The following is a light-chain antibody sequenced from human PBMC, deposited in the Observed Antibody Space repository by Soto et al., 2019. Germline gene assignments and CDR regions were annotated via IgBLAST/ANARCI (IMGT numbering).Light chain of an antibody. Sequence: DIQMTQSPSSMSASVGDRVTITCRTSQDISNRLNWYQHRAGEAPKLLIYDSTKLETGVPSRFSGGGYGTDFTVISTSLQPDDVATYYCQLYDYGLSFGWGTMLEFK. CDR2: DST. J-gene: IGKJ4*01. CDR3: QLYDYGLS. CDR1: QDISNR. V-gene: IGKV1-33*01.